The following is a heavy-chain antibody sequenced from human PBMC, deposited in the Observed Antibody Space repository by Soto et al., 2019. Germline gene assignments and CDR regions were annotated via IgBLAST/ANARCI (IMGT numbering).Heavy chain of an antibody. V-gene: IGHV1-69*13. CDR1: GGTFSSYA. Sequence: ASVKVSCKASGGTFSSYAISWVRQAPGQGLEWMGGIIPIFGTANYAQKFQGRVTITADESTSTAYMELSSLRSEDTAVYYCARSGIAVAGTFPTVYWGQGTLVTVSS. D-gene: IGHD6-19*01. CDR3: ARSGIAVAGTFPTVY. CDR2: IIPIFGTA. J-gene: IGHJ4*02.